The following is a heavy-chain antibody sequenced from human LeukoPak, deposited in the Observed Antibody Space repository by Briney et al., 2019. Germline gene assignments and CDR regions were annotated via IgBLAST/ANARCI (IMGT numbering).Heavy chain of an antibody. CDR2: ISYDGSNK. D-gene: IGHD6-19*01. CDR3: ARDLRSGWLLDY. Sequence: GGSLRLSCAASGFTFSSYAVHWVRQAPGKGLEWVAVISYDGSNKYYADSVKGRFTISRDNSKNTVYLQMNSLKPEDTAVYYCARDLRSGWLLDYWGQGTLVTVSS. CDR1: GFTFSSYA. V-gene: IGHV3-30-3*01. J-gene: IGHJ4*02.